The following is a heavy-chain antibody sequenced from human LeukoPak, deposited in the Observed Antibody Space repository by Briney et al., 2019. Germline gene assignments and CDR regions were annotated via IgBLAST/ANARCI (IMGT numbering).Heavy chain of an antibody. Sequence: GASVKVSCKASGYTFTGYYMHWVRQAPGQGLEWMGWINPNSGGTNYAQKFQGRVTMTRDTSISTAYMELSRLRSDDTAVYYCAREIYYDSSGYGPDLDYWGQGTLVTVSS. D-gene: IGHD3-22*01. CDR2: INPNSGGT. V-gene: IGHV1-2*02. CDR1: GYTFTGYY. CDR3: AREIYYDSSGYGPDLDY. J-gene: IGHJ4*02.